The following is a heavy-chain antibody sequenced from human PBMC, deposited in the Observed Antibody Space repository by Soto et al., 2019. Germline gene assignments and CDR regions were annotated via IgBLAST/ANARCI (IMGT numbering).Heavy chain of an antibody. D-gene: IGHD3-22*01. CDR2: ISYDGSKK. J-gene: IGHJ4*02. Sequence: QVQLVESGGGEVQPGRSLRLSCAASGFTFSSYGIHWVRQAPGKGLEWVAVISYDGSKKNYLDSVKGRFTISIDNSKNTMYLEMHSLSAEETAIYYCAKDTYYHDTSGYYVFDYWGQGTLVTVSS. CDR1: GFTFSSYG. V-gene: IGHV3-30*18. CDR3: AKDTYYHDTSGYYVFDY.